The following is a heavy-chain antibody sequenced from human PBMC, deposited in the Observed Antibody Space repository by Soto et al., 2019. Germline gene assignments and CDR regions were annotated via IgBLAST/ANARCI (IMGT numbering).Heavy chain of an antibody. Sequence: GASVKVSCKASGYTFTSYGISWVRQVPGQGLEWMGWINPNSGGTNYAQKFQGRVTMTRDTSISTAYMELSRLRSDDTAVYYCAEGSDFGDDAFHIWGQGTMVTVS. CDR3: AEGSDFGDDAFHI. V-gene: IGHV1-2*02. CDR1: GYTFTSYG. D-gene: IGHD1-26*01. J-gene: IGHJ3*02. CDR2: INPNSGGT.